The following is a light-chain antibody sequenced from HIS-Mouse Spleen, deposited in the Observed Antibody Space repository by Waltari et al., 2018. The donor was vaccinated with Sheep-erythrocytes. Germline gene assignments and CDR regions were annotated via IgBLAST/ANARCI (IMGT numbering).Light chain of an antibody. CDR3: SSYAGSNNWV. V-gene: IGLV2-8*01. CDR1: SSDVGGYNY. CDR2: EVS. J-gene: IGLJ3*02. Sequence: QSALTQPPSASGSPGQSVTISRTGTSSDVGGYNYVSWYQQHPGKAPKLSIYEVSKRPSGVPDRFSGSKSGNTASLTVSGLQAEDEADYYCSSYAGSNNWVFGGGTKLTVL.